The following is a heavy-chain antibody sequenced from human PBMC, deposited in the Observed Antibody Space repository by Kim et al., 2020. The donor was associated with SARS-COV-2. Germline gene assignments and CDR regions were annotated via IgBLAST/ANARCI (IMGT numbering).Heavy chain of an antibody. D-gene: IGHD3-10*01. Sequence: SETLSLTCTVSGGSISSYYWSWIRQPPGKGLEWIGYIYYSGSTNYNPSLKSRVTISIDTSKNQFSLKLSSVTAADTAVYYCARYLRGVIITMDYFDYWGQGTLVTVSS. V-gene: IGHV4-59*13. CDR1: GGSISSYY. CDR2: IYYSGST. J-gene: IGHJ4*02. CDR3: ARYLRGVIITMDYFDY.